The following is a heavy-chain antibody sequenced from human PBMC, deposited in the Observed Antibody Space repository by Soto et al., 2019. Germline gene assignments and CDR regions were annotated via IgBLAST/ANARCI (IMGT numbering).Heavy chain of an antibody. CDR3: AKMAGAYCGGDFGN. CDR1: GFTFSSYT. J-gene: IGHJ4*02. D-gene: IGHD2-21*01. CDR2: ISSSSSNM. V-gene: IGHV3-21*01. Sequence: CGSLRLSCAASGFTFSSYTMNWVRQAPGKGLEWVSSISSSSSNMYYADSVKGRFTISRDNAKNSLYLQMNSLRAEDTAVYYCAKMAGAYCGGDFGNWGQGTMVTVSA.